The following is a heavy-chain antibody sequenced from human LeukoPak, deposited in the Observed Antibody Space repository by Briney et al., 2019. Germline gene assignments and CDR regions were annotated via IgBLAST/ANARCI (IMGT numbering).Heavy chain of an antibody. CDR2: VGVAGNT. Sequence: GGSLRLSCAASGFTFSDYEMHWVRQVAGKRMEWVSAVGVAGNTFYSGSVKGRFTISRENAKNSLFLQMNTLGAADTAVYYCVREKLGSGTLAFDIWGQGTVVTVSS. V-gene: IGHV3-13*04. D-gene: IGHD7-27*01. CDR3: VREKLGSGTLAFDI. CDR1: GFTFSDYE. J-gene: IGHJ3*02.